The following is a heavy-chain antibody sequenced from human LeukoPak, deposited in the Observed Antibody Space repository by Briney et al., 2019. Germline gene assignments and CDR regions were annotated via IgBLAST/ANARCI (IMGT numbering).Heavy chain of an antibody. Sequence: GGSLRLSCAASGFIFIDYYMSWIRQAPGKGLEWVSYISSTSSYTAYADSVKGRCTISRDNAKNSLYLQMNSLREADTAVYYCAKGFGDILTGVWGPTADYWGQGTLVTVSS. CDR2: ISSTSSYT. V-gene: IGHV3-11*05. CDR3: AKGFGDILTGVWGPTADY. CDR1: GFIFIDYY. D-gene: IGHD3-9*01. J-gene: IGHJ4*02.